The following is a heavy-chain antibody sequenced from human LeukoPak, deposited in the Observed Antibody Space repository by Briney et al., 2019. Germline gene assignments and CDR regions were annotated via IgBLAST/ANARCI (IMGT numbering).Heavy chain of an antibody. Sequence: GGSLRLSCAASGFTVSSNYMSWVRQASGKGLEWVSVIYSGGSTYYADSVKGRFTISRDNSKNMLYLQMNSLRAEDTAVYYCAASSSWYYYYGMDVWGQGTTVTVSS. CDR3: AASSSWYYYYGMDV. CDR1: GFTVSSNY. CDR2: IYSGGST. J-gene: IGHJ6*02. V-gene: IGHV3-53*01. D-gene: IGHD6-13*01.